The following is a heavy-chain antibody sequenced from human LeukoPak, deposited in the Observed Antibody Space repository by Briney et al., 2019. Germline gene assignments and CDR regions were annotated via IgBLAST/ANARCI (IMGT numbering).Heavy chain of an antibody. CDR2: ISGDGDDT. D-gene: IGHD3-3*01. V-gene: IGHV3-43*02. J-gene: IGHJ4*02. CDR3: EYVMDFWSGYYKSDY. Sequence: PGGSLRLSCAASGFTFDDYAMHSVRQAPGKGLEWVSLISGDGDDTYYADSVKGRFTISRDNSKNSLFLQMNSLRTEDTALYDCEYVMDFWSGYYKSDYWGQGTLVTVSS. CDR1: GFTFDDYA.